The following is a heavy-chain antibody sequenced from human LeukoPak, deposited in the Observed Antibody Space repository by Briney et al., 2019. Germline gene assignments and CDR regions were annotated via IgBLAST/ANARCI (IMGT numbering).Heavy chain of an antibody. D-gene: IGHD6-13*01. CDR3: ARTQHSSSWSAFDI. Sequence: KPSETPSLTCTVSGGSISGYYWGWIRQPPGKGLEWVGYVHYSGTTNYNPSLKSRVTISLDTSKNQFSLKLRSLTAADTAMYYCARTQHSSSWSAFDIWGQGTMVSVSS. V-gene: IGHV4-59*01. CDR2: VHYSGTT. CDR1: GGSISGYY. J-gene: IGHJ3*02.